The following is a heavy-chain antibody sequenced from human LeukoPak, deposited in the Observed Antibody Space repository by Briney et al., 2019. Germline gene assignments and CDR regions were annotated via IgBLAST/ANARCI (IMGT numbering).Heavy chain of an antibody. Sequence: GGSLRLSCATSGFSFTDYPMNWVRQAPGKGLEWVSVISDSGGITYYADSVKGRFTISRDNSRNTLLLQMNSLRAEDTAVYYCAKDARRTSGWYFFDYWGQGTLVTVSS. J-gene: IGHJ4*02. V-gene: IGHV3-23*01. D-gene: IGHD6-19*01. CDR2: ISDSGGIT. CDR3: AKDARRTSGWYFFDY. CDR1: GFSFTDYP.